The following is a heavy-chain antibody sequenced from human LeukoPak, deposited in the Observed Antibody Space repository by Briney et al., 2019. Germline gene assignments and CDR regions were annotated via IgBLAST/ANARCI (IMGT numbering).Heavy chain of an antibody. CDR1: GGTFSSYA. V-gene: IGHV1-69*05. CDR2: IIPIFGTA. J-gene: IGHJ3*02. Sequence: GASVKVSCKASGGTFSSYAISWVRQAPGQGLEWMGRIIPIFGTANYAQKFQGRVTITTDESTSTAYMELSSLRSEDTAVYYCARDEAATGAFDIWGQGTMVTVSS. D-gene: IGHD6-25*01. CDR3: ARDEAATGAFDI.